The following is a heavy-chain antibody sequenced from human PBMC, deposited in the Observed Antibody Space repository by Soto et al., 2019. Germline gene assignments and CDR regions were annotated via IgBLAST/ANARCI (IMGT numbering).Heavy chain of an antibody. V-gene: IGHV3-30-3*01. CDR3: ARALDTAMASKDNWFDP. CDR2: ISYDENNR. Sequence: PGGSLGLSSAASGFTFRSYAMHWVRQAPGKGLEWVAAISYDENNRYYTDSVKGRFTISRDNSKNTLYLQVNSLRAEDTAVYYCARALDTAMASKDNWFDPWGQGTLVTSPQ. D-gene: IGHD5-18*01. CDR1: GFTFRSYA. J-gene: IGHJ5*02.